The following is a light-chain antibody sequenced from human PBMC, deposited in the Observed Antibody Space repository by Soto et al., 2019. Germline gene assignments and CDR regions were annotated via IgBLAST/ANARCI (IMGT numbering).Light chain of an antibody. CDR3: QQYTNWPRT. CDR1: QSLATD. CDR2: GAS. Sequence: EIVMTRSPATLSLSPGERATLSCRASQSLATDLAWYQQKPGQPPRLLIYGASTRATDFPARFSGSGSGTEFTLTIYSLQSEDFAVYYCQQYTNWPRTFGQGTKVDTK. J-gene: IGKJ1*01. V-gene: IGKV3-15*01.